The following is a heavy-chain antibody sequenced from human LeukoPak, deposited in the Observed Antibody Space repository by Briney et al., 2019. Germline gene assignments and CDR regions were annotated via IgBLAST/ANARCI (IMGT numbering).Heavy chain of an antibody. CDR2: INPNSGGT. J-gene: IGHJ4*02. CDR1: GYTFTGYY. Sequence: GASVKVSCKASGYTFTGYYMHWVRQAPGQGLEWMGWINPNSGGTNYAQKFQGRVTMTRDTSISTAYMELSRLRSDDTAMYYCAREPDIVVVPAAIDTGGTVGNWGQGTLVTVSS. CDR3: AREPDIVVVPAAIDTGGTVGN. V-gene: IGHV1-2*02. D-gene: IGHD2-2*02.